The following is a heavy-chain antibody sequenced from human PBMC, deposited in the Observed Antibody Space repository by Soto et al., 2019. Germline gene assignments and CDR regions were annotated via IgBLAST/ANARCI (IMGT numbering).Heavy chain of an antibody. Sequence: PGESLKISCQGSGYDFSDYWIGWVRQMPGKGLEWMGIIYAGDSDIKYSPSFQGHVTFPVDTSISTAFLQWNSLKASDTAVYYCARQYYDFWSGSYSGSSYFDLWGRGTLVTVSS. CDR2: IYAGDSDI. CDR1: GYDFSDYW. D-gene: IGHD3-3*01. J-gene: IGHJ2*01. CDR3: ARQYYDFWSGSYSGSSYFDL. V-gene: IGHV5-51*01.